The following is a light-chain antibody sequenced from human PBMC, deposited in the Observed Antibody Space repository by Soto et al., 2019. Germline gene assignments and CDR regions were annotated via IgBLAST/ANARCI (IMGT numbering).Light chain of an antibody. J-gene: IGKJ1*01. CDR2: AAS. V-gene: IGKV1-27*01. CDR3: QRDRGAART. CDR1: QDISNF. Sequence: DFQMTQSPSSLSASVGDRVTISCRAGQDISNFLAWYQQSPGKVPKLLIYAASTLQSGVPSRFSGSGSGTDFTLTISSLQPEDGATFFCQRDRGAARTLGQGTQVEIK.